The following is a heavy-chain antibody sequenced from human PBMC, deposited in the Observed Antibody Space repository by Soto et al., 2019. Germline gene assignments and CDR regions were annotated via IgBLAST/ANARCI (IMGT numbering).Heavy chain of an antibody. CDR3: ARSHSRSLADY. J-gene: IGHJ4*02. Sequence: GSLRLSCVASGFDFSSSWMHWVSQVPGKGPVWVSRINADGRSTDYADSVRGRFTISRDNAKNTMYLQMSSLRVDDTAVYYCARSHSRSLADYWGQGTLVTVSS. V-gene: IGHV3-74*01. CDR2: INADGRST. D-gene: IGHD6-13*01. CDR1: GFDFSSSW.